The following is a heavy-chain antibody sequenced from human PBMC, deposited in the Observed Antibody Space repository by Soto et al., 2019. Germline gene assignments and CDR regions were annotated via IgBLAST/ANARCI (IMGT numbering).Heavy chain of an antibody. J-gene: IGHJ4*02. CDR1: GFTFSSYG. D-gene: IGHD3-10*01. CDR3: APWFGAFDY. Sequence: QVQLVESGGGVVQPGRSLRLSCAASGFTFSSYGMHGVRQDPGKWLEWLAVISYDGSNKYNADSVKGRFTISRDNSKNTLYLQMNGLRAEDTAVYYCAPWFGAFDYWGQGTLVTVSS. CDR2: ISYDGSNK. V-gene: IGHV3-30*03.